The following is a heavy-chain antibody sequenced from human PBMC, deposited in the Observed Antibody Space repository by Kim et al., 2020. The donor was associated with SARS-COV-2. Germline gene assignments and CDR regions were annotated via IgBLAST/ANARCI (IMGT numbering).Heavy chain of an antibody. Sequence: GGSLRLSCAVSGFTFSNSCMSWVRQAPGKGLEWVSGISGSGGSTYSAVSAPGRFTISSANSDTTHSLQLIILSLRTTAAADCSCDPALQHW. V-gene: IGHV3-23*01. CDR2: ISGSGGST. CDR3: SCDPALQH. J-gene: IGHJ1*01. D-gene: IGHD2-21*02. CDR1: GFTFSNSC.